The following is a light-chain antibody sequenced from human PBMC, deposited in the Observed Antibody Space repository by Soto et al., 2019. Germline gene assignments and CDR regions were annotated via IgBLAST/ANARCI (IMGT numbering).Light chain of an antibody. V-gene: IGKV1-5*01. Sequence: DIQMTQSPSTLSASVGDRVTITCRASQSISTGLAWYQQKPGKAPKLLIYDAFYLERGVPSRFSGSGSGTEFTLTISSLQPDDLATYYCQQYNSFWTFGQGTKVEI. J-gene: IGKJ1*01. CDR2: DAF. CDR3: QQYNSFWT. CDR1: QSISTG.